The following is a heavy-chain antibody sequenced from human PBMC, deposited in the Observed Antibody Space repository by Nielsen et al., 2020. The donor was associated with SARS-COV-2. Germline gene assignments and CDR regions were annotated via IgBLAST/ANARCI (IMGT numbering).Heavy chain of an antibody. V-gene: IGHV3-66*01. CDR1: GFTVSSNY. Sequence: GESLKISCAASGFTVSSNYMSWVRQAPGKGLEWVPVIYSGGSTYYADSVKGRFTISRDNSKNTLYLQMNSLRAEDTAVYYCARDRRFLEWLSWGQGTLVTVSS. D-gene: IGHD3-3*01. J-gene: IGHJ5*02. CDR3: ARDRRFLEWLS. CDR2: IYSGGST.